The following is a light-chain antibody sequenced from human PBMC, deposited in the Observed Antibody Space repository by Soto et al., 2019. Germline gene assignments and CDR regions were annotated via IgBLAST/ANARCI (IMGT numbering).Light chain of an antibody. Sequence: EIVLTQSPGTLSLSPGERATLSCRASQSVSTNYLTWYQQKPGQAPRLLIYGAFSRATGIPDRFSGSGSGTYSPLTTTRLGPKGFAMYYCHKYGTSPLTSGGGTKGEI. CDR3: HKYGTSPLT. J-gene: IGKJ4*01. CDR2: GAF. CDR1: QSVSTNY. V-gene: IGKV3-20*01.